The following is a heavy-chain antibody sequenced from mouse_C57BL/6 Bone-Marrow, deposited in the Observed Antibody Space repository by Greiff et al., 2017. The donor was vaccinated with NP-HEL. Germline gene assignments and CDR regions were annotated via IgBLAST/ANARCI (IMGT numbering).Heavy chain of an antibody. CDR2: IFSGSGST. CDR3: ARGGFITTAGEF. CDR1: GYTFTSHW. J-gene: IGHJ1*03. Sequence: QVQLKESGPELVRPGASVKISCKAPGYTFTSHWMQWVRQRPGQGLEWIGEIFSGSGSTYYNETLKGTVTLTVDTSSSTAYMQLSSLTSEDSAVYFCARGGFITTAGEFWGTGTTVTVSS. V-gene: IGHV1-56*01. D-gene: IGHD1-1*01.